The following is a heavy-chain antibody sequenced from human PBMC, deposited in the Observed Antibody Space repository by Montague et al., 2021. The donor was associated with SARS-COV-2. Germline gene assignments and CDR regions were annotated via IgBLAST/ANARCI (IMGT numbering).Heavy chain of an antibody. CDR2: IYWDDDK. V-gene: IGHV2-5*02. CDR1: GLSLSTSGVG. Sequence: PALVKPTQTLTLTCTFSGLSLSTSGVGVGWIRQPPGKALEWLALIYWDDDKRYSPSLKSRLTITKDTSKNQVALTMTNMDPVDTATYYCAHVGMACSGGSCYPKIKDWYFDLWGRGTLVTVSS. D-gene: IGHD2-15*01. J-gene: IGHJ2*01. CDR3: AHVGMACSGGSCYPKIKDWYFDL.